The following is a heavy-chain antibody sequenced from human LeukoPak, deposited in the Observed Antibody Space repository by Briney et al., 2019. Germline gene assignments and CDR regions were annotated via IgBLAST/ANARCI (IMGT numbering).Heavy chain of an antibody. CDR3: ATTDKNRYYINV. CDR1: GGSISSSSYY. V-gene: IGHV4-39*07. CDR2: IYYSGST. J-gene: IGHJ6*01. D-gene: IGHD2-21*01. Sequence: SETLSLTCTVSGGSISSSSYYWGWIRQPPGKGLEWIGSIYYSGSTYYNPSLKSRVTISVDRSKNQFSLKLSSVTAADTAVYFCATTDKNRYYINVWGPGTTVIVSS.